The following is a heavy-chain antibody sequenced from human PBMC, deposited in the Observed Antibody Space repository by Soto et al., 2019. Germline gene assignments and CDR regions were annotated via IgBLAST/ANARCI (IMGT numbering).Heavy chain of an antibody. Sequence: QVQLQEAGPGLVRPSETLSLTCTVSGASISSYYWSWLRQPPGKGLEWIGYIYYSGSTNYNPSLESRVTISLDTSKKQSSLKLSSMPAADTAVYYCASRPTSGSSSPFDYWGQGTLVNVSS. V-gene: IGHV4-59*08. CDR2: IYYSGST. J-gene: IGHJ4*02. D-gene: IGHD6-6*01. CDR3: ASRPTSGSSSPFDY. CDR1: GASISSYY.